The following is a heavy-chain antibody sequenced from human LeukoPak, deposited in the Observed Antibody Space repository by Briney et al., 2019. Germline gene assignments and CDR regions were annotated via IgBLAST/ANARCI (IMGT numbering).Heavy chain of an antibody. Sequence: GGSLRLSCAASGFTFSSYSMNWVRQAPGKGLEWVSYISSSSSTIYYADSVKGRFTISRDNAKNSLYLQMNSLRAEDTAVYYCARDGYYGEPWDAFDIWGQGTMVTVSS. CDR1: GFTFSSYS. D-gene: IGHD4-17*01. CDR2: ISSSSSTI. CDR3: ARDGYYGEPWDAFDI. V-gene: IGHV3-48*01. J-gene: IGHJ3*02.